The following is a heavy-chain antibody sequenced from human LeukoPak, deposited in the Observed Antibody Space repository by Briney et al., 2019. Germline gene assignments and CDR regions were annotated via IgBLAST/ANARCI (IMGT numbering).Heavy chain of an antibody. CDR2: IYSGGSP. CDR1: GFTFSTNY. CDR3: ARDLNYYDSTGYGH. D-gene: IGHD3-22*01. Sequence: SGGSLRLSGAASGFTFSTNYMSWVRQAPGKGLEWVSVIYSGGSPYYADSVKGRFTISRDNSKNTLYLQMNSLRAEDTAVYYCARDLNYYDSTGYGHWGQGTLVTVSS. J-gene: IGHJ4*02. V-gene: IGHV3-53*01.